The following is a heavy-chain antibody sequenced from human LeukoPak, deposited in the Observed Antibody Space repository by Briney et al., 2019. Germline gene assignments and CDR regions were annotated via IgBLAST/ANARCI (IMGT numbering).Heavy chain of an antibody. CDR3: ARDRNSGYEFDY. CDR1: GVPIRNGGYS. D-gene: IGHD5-12*01. V-gene: IGHV4-30-4*01. J-gene: IGHJ4*02. CDR2: IYFSGST. Sequence: SETLSLTCSVSGVPIRNGGYSWSWLRQPPGKGLEWIGNIYFSGSTDYNPSLRSRVYMSVDMSKNQFSLNLKFVTAADTAVYYCARDRNSGYEFDYWGQGTLVTVSS.